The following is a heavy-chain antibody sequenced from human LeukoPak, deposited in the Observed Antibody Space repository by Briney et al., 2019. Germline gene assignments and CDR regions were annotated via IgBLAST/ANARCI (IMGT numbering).Heavy chain of an antibody. Sequence: GGSLRLSCAASGFAFSSYAMTWVRQAPGKGLEWVSSITNVGYTYYADSVRGRFTISRDNSKSTLHLQMNSLRDEDTAVYYCAKGAMSYDYWGQGILVTVSS. CDR3: AKGAMSYDY. J-gene: IGHJ4*02. V-gene: IGHV3-23*01. D-gene: IGHD3-10*01. CDR2: ITNVGYT. CDR1: GFAFSSYA.